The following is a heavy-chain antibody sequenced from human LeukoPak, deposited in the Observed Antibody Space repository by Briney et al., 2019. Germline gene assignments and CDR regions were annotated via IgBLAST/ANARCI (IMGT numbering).Heavy chain of an antibody. CDR3: ARGIIGYYFDY. D-gene: IGHD2-15*01. CDR1: GYTFTIYG. Sequence: ASVKVSCKASGYTFTIYGISWVRQAPGQGLEWMGLISAYGNTNYAQNLQGRVTMTTDTSTSTAYMELRSLRSDDTAVYYCARGIIGYYFDYWGQGTLVTVSS. J-gene: IGHJ4*02. V-gene: IGHV1-18*01. CDR2: ISAYGNT.